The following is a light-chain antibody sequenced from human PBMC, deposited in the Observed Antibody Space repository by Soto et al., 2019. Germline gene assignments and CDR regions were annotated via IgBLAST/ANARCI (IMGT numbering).Light chain of an antibody. J-gene: IGKJ5*01. V-gene: IGKV3-20*01. CDR1: QSVSNNY. Sequence: EIVLTQSPGTLSLSPGERGTLSCRASQSVSNNYLAWYQQKPGQAPRLLIYGASSRATGIPDRFSGSGSGTDFTLTISRLEPEDFAVYYCQQYGTSPITFGQGTRLEIK. CDR3: QQYGTSPIT. CDR2: GAS.